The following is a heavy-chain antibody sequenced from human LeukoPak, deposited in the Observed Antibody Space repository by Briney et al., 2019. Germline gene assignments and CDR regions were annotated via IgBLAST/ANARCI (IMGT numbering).Heavy chain of an antibody. Sequence: GGSLRLSCAATGFSYRDRYMSWIRQAPGRGMEWVAYISPNSDNIHYADSVKGRFTISRDNAKNSLFLQVNSLRAEDTAVYYCVRETGWLFDFWGQGTLVIVSS. J-gene: IGHJ4*02. CDR3: VRETGWLFDF. CDR2: ISPNSDNI. D-gene: IGHD5-12*01. CDR1: GFSYRDRY. V-gene: IGHV3-11*04.